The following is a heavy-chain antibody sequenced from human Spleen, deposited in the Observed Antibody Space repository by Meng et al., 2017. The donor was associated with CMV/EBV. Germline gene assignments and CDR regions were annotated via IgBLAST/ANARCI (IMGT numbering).Heavy chain of an antibody. D-gene: IGHD1-7*01. Sequence: SCAGSGFTFSSNGMSWVRQAARKGLEWVSAFSGSGGGTYYADSVEGRFTISRDNSKNTLYLQMNSLRADDTAVYYCAKGITGTSPFDYWGQGTLVTVSS. J-gene: IGHJ4*02. CDR3: AKGITGTSPFDY. CDR2: FSGSGGGT. V-gene: IGHV3-23*01. CDR1: GFTFSSNG.